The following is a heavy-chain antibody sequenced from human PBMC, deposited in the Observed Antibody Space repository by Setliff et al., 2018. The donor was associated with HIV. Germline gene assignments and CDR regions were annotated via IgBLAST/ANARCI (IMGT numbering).Heavy chain of an antibody. V-gene: IGHV4-59*08. D-gene: IGHD3-22*01. CDR2: IYTSGST. CDR3: ERQHYYDSSGRNLMDV. CDR1: GGSISSYY. Sequence: SETLSLTCTVSGGSISSYYWSWIRQPPGKGLEWVGYIYTSGSTNYNPSLKNRVTISIDTSKNQFSLKLSSVTAADTAVYYCERQHYYDSSGRNLMDVWGKGTTVTVSS. J-gene: IGHJ6*03.